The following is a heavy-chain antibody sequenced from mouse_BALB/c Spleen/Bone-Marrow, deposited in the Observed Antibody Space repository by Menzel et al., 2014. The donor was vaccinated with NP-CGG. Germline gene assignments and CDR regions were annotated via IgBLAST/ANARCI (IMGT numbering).Heavy chain of an antibody. Sequence: EANLMNSRVDFIQPAGSLRLSCAASGFTSIDYYMTWVRQPPGKALEWLGFIRNRANGYTTEYSASVKGRFTISRDISQSIFYLQMNTLRAEDSATYYCARETGYAYGNFAMD. D-gene: IGHD2-1*01. CDR2: IRNRANGYTT. V-gene: IGHV7-3*02. CDR3: ARETGYAYGNFAMD. CDR1: GFTSIDYY. J-gene: IGHJ4*01.